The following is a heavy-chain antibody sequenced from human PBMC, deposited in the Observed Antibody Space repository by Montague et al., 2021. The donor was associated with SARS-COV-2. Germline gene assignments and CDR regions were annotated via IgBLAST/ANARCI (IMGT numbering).Heavy chain of an antibody. D-gene: IGHD3-16*01. CDR2: IYYSGTT. Sequence: SETLSLTCTVSAGAIRDTDYFWGWIRQPPGKGLEWIGSIYYSGTTYHNPSLKSRVTISVDTSKNQSSLKLSSVTAADTAVYFCARHRDNLGSLNWFAPWGQGTLVTVSS. CDR3: ARHRDNLGSLNWFAP. V-gene: IGHV4-39*01. CDR1: AGAIRDTDYF. J-gene: IGHJ5*02.